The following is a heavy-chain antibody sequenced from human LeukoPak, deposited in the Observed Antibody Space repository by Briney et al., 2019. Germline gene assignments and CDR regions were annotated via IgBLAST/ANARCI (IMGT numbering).Heavy chain of an antibody. CDR3: ARERYYDSSGYTPGQGDY. Sequence: ASVKVSCKASGYTFTSYYMHWVREAPGQGLEWMGIINPSGGSTSYAQKLQGRVTMTRDTSTSTVYMELSSLRSEDTAVYYCARERYYDSSGYTPGQGDYWGQGTLVTVSS. D-gene: IGHD3-22*01. V-gene: IGHV1-46*01. CDR1: GYTFTSYY. CDR2: INPSGGST. J-gene: IGHJ4*02.